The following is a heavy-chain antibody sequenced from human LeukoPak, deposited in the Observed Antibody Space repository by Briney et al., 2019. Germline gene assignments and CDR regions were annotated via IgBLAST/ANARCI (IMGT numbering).Heavy chain of an antibody. J-gene: IGHJ4*02. Sequence: SVTVSCTPSGYTFTGYYMHWVRQAPGHGLEWMGWINPNSGGTNYAQTFQGRVTITRDTSISTAYMELSRLRSDDTAVYYCARVRTEFDYWGQGTLVTVSS. CDR3: ARVRTEFDY. V-gene: IGHV1-2*02. CDR1: GYTFTGYY. D-gene: IGHD4-17*01. CDR2: INPNSGGT.